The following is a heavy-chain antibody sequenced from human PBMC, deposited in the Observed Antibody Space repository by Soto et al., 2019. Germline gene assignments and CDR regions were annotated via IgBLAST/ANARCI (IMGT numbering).Heavy chain of an antibody. Sequence: SEPLSLTWTVAGVSIISYDLNWIRQPPGKGLEWIGYIAYSGSTYYNPTLKSQGTISLDTSKNHFSLTLSSVPAADTAVYYCARGPSGDKVHYWGPGALVTVSS. D-gene: IGHD7-27*01. V-gene: IGHV4-59*12. CDR3: ARGPSGDKVHY. CDR1: GVSIISYD. CDR2: IAYSGST. J-gene: IGHJ4*02.